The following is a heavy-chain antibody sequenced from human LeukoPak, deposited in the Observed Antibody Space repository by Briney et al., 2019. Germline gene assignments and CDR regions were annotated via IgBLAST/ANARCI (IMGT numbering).Heavy chain of an antibody. CDR2: VYTSGST. D-gene: IGHD2/OR15-2a*01. CDR3: ARRPVDYSTSDHAFDV. V-gene: IGHV4-61*02. J-gene: IGHJ3*01. CDR1: GDSISTGTYY. Sequence: SETLSLTCTVSGDSISTGTYYWSWIRQPAGKGLEWIGRVYTSGSTSYNPSLKSRVTISVDTSKNQFSLKMSSVTAADTAVYYCARRPVDYSTSDHAFDVWGPGTMVTVSS.